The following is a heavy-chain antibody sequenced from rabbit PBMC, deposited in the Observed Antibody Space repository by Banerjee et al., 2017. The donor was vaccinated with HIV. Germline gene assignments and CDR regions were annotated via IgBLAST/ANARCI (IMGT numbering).Heavy chain of an antibody. J-gene: IGHJ4*01. V-gene: IGHV1S40*01. CDR2: IEAGSGST. Sequence: QSLEESGGDLVKPGASLPLTCTASGFSFSSSYWICWGRQAPGKGLEWIACIEAGSGSTDYASWVNGRFTISKTSSTTVTLQMTSLTAADTATYFCARNSYDDYGDYLSYYFNLWGPGTLVTVS. CDR1: GFSFSSSYW. D-gene: IGHD2-1*01. CDR3: ARNSYDDYGDYLSYYFNL.